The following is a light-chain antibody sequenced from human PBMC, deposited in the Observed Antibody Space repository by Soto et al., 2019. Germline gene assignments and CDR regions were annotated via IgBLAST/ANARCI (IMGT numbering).Light chain of an antibody. CDR1: QSLLHSNGYNY. CDR2: LGA. Sequence: DIVMTQSPLSLPVTPGEPASISCRSSQSLLHSNGYNYLDWYLQKPGQSPQLLIYLGANRASGVPDRFSGSGSGTDFTLKISRGEAEDGGVYYCMQALQTPTFGQGTRLEIK. J-gene: IGKJ5*01. CDR3: MQALQTPT. V-gene: IGKV2-28*01.